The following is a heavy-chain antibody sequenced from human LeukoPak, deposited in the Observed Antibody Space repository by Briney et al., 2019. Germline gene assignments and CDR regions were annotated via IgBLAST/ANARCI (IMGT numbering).Heavy chain of an antibody. CDR3: ANSGMGRY. CDR2: ISDSGGST. J-gene: IGHJ4*02. V-gene: IGHV3-23*01. D-gene: IGHD2-15*01. CDR1: GFTFSDYY. Sequence: GGSLRLSCAASGFTFSDYYMSWVRQAPGKGLEWVSGISDSGGSTNYADSVKGRFTISRDNSKNTLYLQMNSLRAEDTAVYYCANSGMGRYWGQGTLVTVSS.